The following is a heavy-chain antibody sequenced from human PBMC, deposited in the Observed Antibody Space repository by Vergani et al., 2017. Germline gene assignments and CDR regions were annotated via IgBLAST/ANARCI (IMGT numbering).Heavy chain of an antibody. Sequence: QVQLVQSGAEVKKPGASVKVSCKASGYTFTSYAMHWVRQAPGQRLEWIGWINTGNGNTKYSQKFQGRVTITRDTSASTAYMELSSLRSEDTAVYYCAGAHSGSYPFDIWGQGTMVTVSS. D-gene: IGHD1-26*01. J-gene: IGHJ3*02. CDR2: INTGNGNT. V-gene: IGHV1-3*04. CDR3: AGAHSGSYPFDI. CDR1: GYTFTSYA.